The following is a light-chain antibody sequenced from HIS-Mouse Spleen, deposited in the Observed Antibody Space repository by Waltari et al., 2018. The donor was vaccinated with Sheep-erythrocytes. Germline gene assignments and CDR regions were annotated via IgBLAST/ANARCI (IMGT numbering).Light chain of an antibody. CDR1: KLGDKY. CDR3: QAWDSSTAV. Sequence: SYELTQPPSVSVSPGQTASITFSGDKLGDKYACWYQQKPGQSPLLVIYQDSKRPSGIPERFSGSNSGNTATLTISGTQAMDEADYYCQAWDSSTAVFGGGTKLTVL. CDR2: QDS. J-gene: IGLJ2*01. V-gene: IGLV3-1*01.